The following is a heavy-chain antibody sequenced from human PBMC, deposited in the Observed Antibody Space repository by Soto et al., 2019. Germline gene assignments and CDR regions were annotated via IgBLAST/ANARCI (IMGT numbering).Heavy chain of an antibody. Sequence: QVQLQQWGAGLLKPSETLSLTCAVYGGSFSGYYWSWIRQPPGKGLEWIGEINHSGSNNYNPSLKSRVTISVGTSKNQFSLKVSSVTAADTAVYYCARVGLTTGFSQDYWGQGTLVTVSS. J-gene: IGHJ4*02. V-gene: IGHV4-34*01. CDR3: ARVGLTTGFSQDY. D-gene: IGHD4-17*01. CDR1: GGSFSGYY. CDR2: INHSGSN.